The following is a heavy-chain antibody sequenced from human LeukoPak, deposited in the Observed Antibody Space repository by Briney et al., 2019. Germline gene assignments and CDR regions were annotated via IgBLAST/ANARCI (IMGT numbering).Heavy chain of an antibody. J-gene: IGHJ4*02. CDR2: IYYSGST. CDR1: GGPISSSSYY. CDR3: ARLTVAGTFDY. D-gene: IGHD6-19*01. Sequence: SETLSLTCTVSGGPISSSSYYWGWIRQPPGKGLEWIGSIYYSGSTYYNPSLKSRVTISVDTSKNQFSLKLSSVTAADTAVYYCARLTVAGTFDYWGQGTLVAVSS. V-gene: IGHV4-39*01.